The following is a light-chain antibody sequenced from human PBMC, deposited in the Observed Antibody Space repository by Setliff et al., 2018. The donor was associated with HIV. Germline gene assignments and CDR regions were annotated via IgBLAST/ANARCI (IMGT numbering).Light chain of an antibody. CDR1: SSDVGAYNY. CDR3: CSYAGRSTFV. J-gene: IGLJ1*01. V-gene: IGLV2-11*01. CDR2: DVS. Sequence: QSALTQPRSVSGSPGQSVTISCTGTSSDVGAYNYVSWYQQHPGKAPKLMICDVSKRPSGVPDRFSASKSGNTASLTISGLQAEDEADYYCCSYAGRSTFVFGTGTKV.